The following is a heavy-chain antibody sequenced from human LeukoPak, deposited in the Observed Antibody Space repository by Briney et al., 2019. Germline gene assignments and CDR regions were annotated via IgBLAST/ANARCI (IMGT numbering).Heavy chain of an antibody. CDR1: GGSISSYY. J-gene: IGHJ6*03. Sequence: PSETLSLTCTVSGGSISSYYWSWIRQPAEKELEWIGRIYTTGSTNYNPSLESRVTISVDKSNNQFSLKLSSVTAADTAVYYCARDAGTGTTGNYYYMDVWGKGTTVTVSS. CDR3: ARDAGTGTTGNYYYMDV. D-gene: IGHD1-7*01. CDR2: IYTTGST. V-gene: IGHV4-4*07.